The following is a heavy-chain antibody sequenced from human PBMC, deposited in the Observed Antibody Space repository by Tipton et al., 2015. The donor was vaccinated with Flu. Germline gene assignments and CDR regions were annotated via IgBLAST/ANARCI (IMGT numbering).Heavy chain of an antibody. J-gene: IGHJ5*02. Sequence: TLSLTCAVYGGSFSGYYWSWIRQPPGKGLEWIGEINHSGSTNYNPSLKSRVTISVDTSKNQFSLKLSSVTAADTAVYYCARGGYGDYAVRGWFDPWGQGTLVTVSS. D-gene: IGHD4-17*01. V-gene: IGHV4-34*01. CDR1: GGSFSGYY. CDR3: ARGGYGDYAVRGWFDP. CDR2: INHSGST.